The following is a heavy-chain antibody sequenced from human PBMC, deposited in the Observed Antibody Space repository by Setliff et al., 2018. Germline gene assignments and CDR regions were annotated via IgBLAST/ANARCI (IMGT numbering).Heavy chain of an antibody. D-gene: IGHD3-10*01. CDR1: GFTFSTYR. CDR3: ARDLIRGAPNWFDP. Sequence: GGSLRLSCAASGFTFSTYRMRWVRQAPGKGLEWVAVILDDGVKKYHADSVKGRFTISRDNSKNTLYLQMNSLRPEDTAVYYCARDLIRGAPNWFDPWGQGTLVTVSS. V-gene: IGHV3-30*03. J-gene: IGHJ5*02. CDR2: ILDDGVKK.